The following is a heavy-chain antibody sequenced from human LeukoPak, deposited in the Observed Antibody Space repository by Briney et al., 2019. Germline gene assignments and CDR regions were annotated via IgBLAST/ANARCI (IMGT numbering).Heavy chain of an antibody. D-gene: IGHD2-2*01. CDR3: ARDVVVPAASWFDP. V-gene: IGHV1-69*13. CDR2: IIPIFGTA. CDR1: GYTFTGYF. Sequence: SVKVSCKASGYTFTGYFIHWVRQAPGQGLEWMGGIIPIFGTANYAQKFQGRVTITADESTSTAYMELSSLRSEDTAVYYCARDVVVPAASWFDPWGQGTLVTVSS. J-gene: IGHJ5*02.